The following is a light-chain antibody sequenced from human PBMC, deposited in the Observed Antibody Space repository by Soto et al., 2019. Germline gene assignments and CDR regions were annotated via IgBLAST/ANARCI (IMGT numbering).Light chain of an antibody. Sequence: AIQLTQSPSSLSASVGDRVTITCRASQGISSALAWYQQKPGKAPKLLIYDASSLESGVPSRFSGSGSGTDFTLTIISLQPEDFATYYCQQFNNYLFGQGTRLEIK. V-gene: IGKV1D-13*01. CDR1: QGISSA. CDR3: QQFNNYL. CDR2: DAS. J-gene: IGKJ5*01.